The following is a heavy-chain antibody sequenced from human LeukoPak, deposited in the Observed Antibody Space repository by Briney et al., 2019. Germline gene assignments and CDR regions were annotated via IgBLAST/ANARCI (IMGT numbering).Heavy chain of an antibody. V-gene: IGHV3-48*03. CDR1: GFTFSSYE. CDR3: ARDGYNSHFDY. Sequence: GGSLRLSCAASGFTFSSYEMNWVRQAPGKGLEWISYISSSGTTIYYADSVKGRFTISRDNAENSLYLQMNSLRVEDTAVYYCARDGYNSHFDYWGQGTLVTVSS. D-gene: IGHD5-24*01. CDR2: ISSSGTTI. J-gene: IGHJ4*02.